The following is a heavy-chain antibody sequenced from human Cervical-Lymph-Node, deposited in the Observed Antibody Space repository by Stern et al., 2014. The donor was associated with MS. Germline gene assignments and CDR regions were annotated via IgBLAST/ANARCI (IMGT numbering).Heavy chain of an antibody. J-gene: IGHJ4*02. Sequence: EVQLVESGGGLVQPGGSLRLSCAASGFTFSSYDMHWVRQATGKGLEWVSAIGTAGDTYYPGSVKGRVTISRENAKNSLYLQMNSLRAGDTAVYYCARDMGDGYFDYWGQGTLVTVSS. D-gene: IGHD3-16*01. CDR1: GFTFSSYD. V-gene: IGHV3-13*01. CDR3: ARDMGDGYFDY. CDR2: IGTAGDT.